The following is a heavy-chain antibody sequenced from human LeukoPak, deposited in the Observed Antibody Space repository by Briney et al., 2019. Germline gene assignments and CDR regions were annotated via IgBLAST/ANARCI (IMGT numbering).Heavy chain of an antibody. CDR3: AKDFGHDMGLQYY. J-gene: IGHJ4*02. CDR2: ISGSGGST. Sequence: QSGGSLRLSCAASGFTFSSYAMSWVRQAPGKGLEWVSAISGSGGSTYYADSVKGRFTISRDNSKNTLYLQMNSLRAEDTAVYYCAKDFGHDMGLQYYWGQGTLVTVSS. D-gene: IGHD3-9*01. CDR1: GFTFSSYA. V-gene: IGHV3-23*01.